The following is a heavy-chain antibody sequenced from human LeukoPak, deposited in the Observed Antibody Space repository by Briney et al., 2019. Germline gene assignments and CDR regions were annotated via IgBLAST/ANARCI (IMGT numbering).Heavy chain of an antibody. J-gene: IGHJ5*02. CDR3: ARENRFVLRSLGVVIRFDP. D-gene: IGHD3-3*01. CDR2: IIPIFGTA. Sequence: SVKVSCKASGGTFSSYAISWVRQAPGQGLEWMGGIIPIFGTANYAQKFQGRVTITTDESTSTAYTELSSLRSEDTAVYYCARENRFVLRSLGVVIRFDPWGQGTLVTVSS. V-gene: IGHV1-69*05. CDR1: GGTFSSYA.